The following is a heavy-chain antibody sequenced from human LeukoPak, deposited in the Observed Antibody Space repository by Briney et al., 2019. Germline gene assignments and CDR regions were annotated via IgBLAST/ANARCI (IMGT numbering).Heavy chain of an antibody. CDR3: AKAIYPGYSSSWRGPPFDY. CDR2: ISGSGGST. V-gene: IGHV3-23*01. Sequence: GGSLRLSCAASGFTFSSYAMSWVRQAPGKGLEWVSAISGSGGSTYYADSVKGRFTISRDNSKNTLYLQMNSLRAEDTAVYYCAKAIYPGYSSSWRGPPFDYWGQGILVTVSS. CDR1: GFTFSSYA. J-gene: IGHJ4*02. D-gene: IGHD6-13*01.